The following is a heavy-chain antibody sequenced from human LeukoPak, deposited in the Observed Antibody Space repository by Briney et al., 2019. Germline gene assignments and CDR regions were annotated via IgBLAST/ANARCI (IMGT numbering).Heavy chain of an antibody. Sequence: PSETLSLTCTVSGGSISSSSYYWGWIRQPPGKGLEWIGSIYYSGSTYYNPSLKSRVTISVDTSKNQFSLKLSSVTAADTAVYYCARRGSGGRYYFDYWGQGTLVTVSS. D-gene: IGHD1-26*01. CDR1: GGSISSSSYY. V-gene: IGHV4-39*01. CDR3: ARRGSGGRYYFDY. CDR2: IYYSGST. J-gene: IGHJ4*02.